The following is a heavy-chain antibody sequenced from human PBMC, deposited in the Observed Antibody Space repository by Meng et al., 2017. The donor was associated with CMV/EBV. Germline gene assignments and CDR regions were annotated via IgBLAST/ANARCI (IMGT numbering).Heavy chain of an antibody. CDR2: ISYDGSNK. CDR3: AKDLSFGYSSGVFDP. J-gene: IGHJ5*02. Sequence: GSLRLPCAASGFTFSSYAMHWVRQAPGKGLEWVAVISYDGSNKYYADFVKGRFTISRDNSKNTLYLQMNSLRAEDTAVYYCAKDLSFGYSSGVFDPWGQGTLVTVSS. V-gene: IGHV3-30*04. D-gene: IGHD5-18*01. CDR1: GFTFSSYA.